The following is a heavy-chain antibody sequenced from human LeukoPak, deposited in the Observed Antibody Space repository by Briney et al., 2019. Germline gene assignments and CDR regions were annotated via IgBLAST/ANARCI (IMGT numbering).Heavy chain of an antibody. CDR2: IIPIFGTA. CDR1: GGTLSSYA. J-gene: IGHJ5*02. D-gene: IGHD3-10*01. CDR3: ARDLARGTANWFDP. V-gene: IGHV1-69*13. Sequence: GASVKVSCKASGGTLSSYAISWVRQAPGQGLEWMGGIIPIFGTANYAQKFQGRVTITADESTSTAYMELSSLRSEDTAVYYCARDLARGTANWFDPWGQGTLVTVSS.